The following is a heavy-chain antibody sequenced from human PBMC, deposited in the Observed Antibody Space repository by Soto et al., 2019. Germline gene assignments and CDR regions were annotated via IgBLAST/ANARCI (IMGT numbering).Heavy chain of an antibody. Sequence: SETLCLTCTVSGGSIGSSGYYWGWIRQPPGKGLEWIGSIYYSGSTYYNPSLKSRVTISVDTSKNQFSLKLSSVTAADTAVYYCASQQLVHYYYGMDVWGQGTTVTV. CDR1: GGSIGSSGYY. J-gene: IGHJ6*02. CDR2: IYYSGST. CDR3: ASQQLVHYYYGMDV. V-gene: IGHV4-39*01. D-gene: IGHD6-13*01.